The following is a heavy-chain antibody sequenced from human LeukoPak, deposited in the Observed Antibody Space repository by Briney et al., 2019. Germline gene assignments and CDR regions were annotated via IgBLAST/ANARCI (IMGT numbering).Heavy chain of an antibody. Sequence: GGSLRLSCAASGFTFSDYCISRIRQAPGKGLEWVSYIGISSSYTNYADSVKGRFTISRDDAKNSLYLQVNSLRAEDTAVYYCVRGEGYSNAETYYFDYWGPGILVTVSS. CDR3: VRGEGYSNAETYYFDY. CDR2: IGISSSYT. V-gene: IGHV3-11*05. D-gene: IGHD5-18*01. J-gene: IGHJ4*02. CDR1: GFTFSDYC.